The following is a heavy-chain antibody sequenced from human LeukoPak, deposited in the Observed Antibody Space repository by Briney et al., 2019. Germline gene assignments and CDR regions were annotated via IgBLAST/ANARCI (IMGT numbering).Heavy chain of an antibody. CDR2: IKQGESEQ. D-gene: IGHD3-10*01. J-gene: IGHJ4*02. V-gene: IGHV3-7*01. Sequence: QPGGSLRLSCGASGFMLNSHWMSWVRQAPGKGLEWEANIKQGESEQYYVDSVKGGFTISRDNAKNSLFLQMNSLRAEDTAVYYCARDISGGYWGQGTLVTVSS. CDR1: GFMLNSHW. CDR3: ARDISGGY.